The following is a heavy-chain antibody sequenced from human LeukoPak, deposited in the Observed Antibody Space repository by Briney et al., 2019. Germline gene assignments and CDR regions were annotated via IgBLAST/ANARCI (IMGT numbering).Heavy chain of an antibody. D-gene: IGHD6-19*01. Sequence: MPSETLSLTCTVSGGSISSGGYYWSWIRQPPGKGLEWIGYMYYTGSTTYNPSLKSRVIMSVDTSKNQLSLKLSSVTAADTAVYYCASRPIPVDIFDSWGQGTLVTVSS. J-gene: IGHJ4*02. CDR1: GGSISSGGYY. CDR2: MYYTGST. CDR3: ASRPIPVDIFDS. V-gene: IGHV4-61*08.